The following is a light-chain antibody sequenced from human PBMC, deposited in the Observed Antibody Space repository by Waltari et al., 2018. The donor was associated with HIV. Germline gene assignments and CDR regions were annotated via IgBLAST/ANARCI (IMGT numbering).Light chain of an antibody. CDR2: EVS. J-gene: IGLJ1*01. Sequence: QSALTQPASVSGSPGQSLTISCPGTSSDAGGYNYVSWYHPHPGKAPKFMIYEVSNRPSGVSKRFSGSKSGNTASLTISGLQAEDEADYYCSSYTSTSTGVFGTGTKVTVL. CDR3: SSYTSTSTGV. CDR1: SSDAGGYNY. V-gene: IGLV2-14*01.